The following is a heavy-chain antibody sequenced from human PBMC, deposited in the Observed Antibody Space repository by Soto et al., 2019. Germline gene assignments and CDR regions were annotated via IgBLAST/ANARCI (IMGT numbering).Heavy chain of an antibody. Sequence: QVQLQESGPGLVKPSETLSLTCTVSDGSISSFYWSWIRQPPGKGLEWIGYIYYSGSTNYNPSLKSRVTISVDTSKNQFSLKLSSVTAADTAVYYCARGVGGWTARMGNWFDPWGQGTLVTVSS. J-gene: IGHJ5*02. D-gene: IGHD6-6*01. CDR2: IYYSGST. CDR3: ARGVGGWTARMGNWFDP. V-gene: IGHV4-59*01. CDR1: DGSISSFY.